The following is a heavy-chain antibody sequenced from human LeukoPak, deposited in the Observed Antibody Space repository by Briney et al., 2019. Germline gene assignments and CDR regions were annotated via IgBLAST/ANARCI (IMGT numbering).Heavy chain of an antibody. CDR3: ASNTGIVLVPTASRQGAFDI. J-gene: IGHJ3*02. CDR2: INPNSGGT. CDR1: GYTFTGYY. D-gene: IGHD2-2*01. Sequence: ASVKVSCKASGYTFTGYYMHWVRQAPGQGLEWMGRINPNSGGTNYAQKFQGRVTMTRDTSISTAYMELSRLRSDDTAVYYCASNTGIVLVPTASRQGAFDIWGQGTMVTVSS. V-gene: IGHV1-2*06.